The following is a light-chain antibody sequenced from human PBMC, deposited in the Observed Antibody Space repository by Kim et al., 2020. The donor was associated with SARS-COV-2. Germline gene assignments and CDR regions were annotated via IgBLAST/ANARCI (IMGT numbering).Light chain of an antibody. CDR1: SSDVGDYNY. J-gene: IGLJ1*01. CDR2: DVN. CDR3: SSYTSGSTV. V-gene: IGLV2-14*01. Sequence: QSALTQPASVSGSPGQSITISCTGTSSDVGDYNYVSWYQQHPGKAPKLMIYDVNKRPSGVSNRFSGSKSGNTASLTFSGLQAEDEADYYCSSYTSGSTVFGTGTKVTVL.